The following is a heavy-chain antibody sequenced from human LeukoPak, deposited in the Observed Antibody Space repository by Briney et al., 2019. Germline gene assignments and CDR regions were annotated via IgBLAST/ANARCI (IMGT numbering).Heavy chain of an antibody. V-gene: IGHV4-59*08. CDR2: IYHSGST. D-gene: IGHD1-26*01. CDR1: GGPISSYY. CDR3: ARHTPSYGWFDP. Sequence: PSETLSLTCTVSGGPISSYYWSWIRQPPGKGLEWIGYIYHSGSTNYNPSLKSRVTISVDTSKNQFSLKLSFVTAGDTAVYYCARHTPSYGWFDPWGQGTLVTVSS. J-gene: IGHJ5*02.